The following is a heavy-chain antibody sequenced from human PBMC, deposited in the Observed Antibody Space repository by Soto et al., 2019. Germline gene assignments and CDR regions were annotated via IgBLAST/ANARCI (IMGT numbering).Heavy chain of an antibody. CDR2: INAGNGNT. CDR3: ARDSRVVVPAASSVYYYGMDV. J-gene: IGHJ6*02. D-gene: IGHD2-2*01. V-gene: IGHV1-3*01. Sequence: ASVKVSCKASGYTFTSYAMHWVRQAPGQRLEWTGWINAGNGNTKYSQKFQGRVTITRDTSASTAYMELSSLRSEDTAVYCCARDSRVVVPAASSVYYYGMDVWGQGTTVTVSS. CDR1: GYTFTSYA.